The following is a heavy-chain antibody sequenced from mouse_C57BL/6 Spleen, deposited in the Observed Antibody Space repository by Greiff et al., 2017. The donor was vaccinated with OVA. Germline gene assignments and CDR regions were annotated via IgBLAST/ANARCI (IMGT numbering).Heavy chain of an antibody. CDR2: IRSKSNNYAT. J-gene: IGHJ4*01. Sequence: EVMLVESGGGLVQPKGSLKLSCAASGYSFNTYAMNWVSQAPGQGLEWVARIRSKSNNYATYYADSVKDRFTISRDDSESMRNLQMNNLKAEDTAMYYCGRQGPLYAMDYWGQGTSVTVSA. CDR3: GRQGPLYAMDY. CDR1: GYSFNTYA. V-gene: IGHV10-1*01.